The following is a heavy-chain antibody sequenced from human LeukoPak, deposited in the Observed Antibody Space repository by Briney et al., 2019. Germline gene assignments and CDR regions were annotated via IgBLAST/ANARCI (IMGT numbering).Heavy chain of an antibody. CDR2: IYYSGST. J-gene: IGHJ5*02. V-gene: IGHV4-30-4*01. Sequence: PSETLSLTCTVSGGSISSDKYYLSWIRQPPGKGLEWIGYIYYSGSTSYYPSLKSRVTISLDTSKNQFSLKLTSVTAADTAVYYLAKSTPPSDFFDPWGQGTLVTVPS. D-gene: IGHD2-21*02. CDR3: AKSTPPSDFFDP. CDR1: GGSISSDKYY.